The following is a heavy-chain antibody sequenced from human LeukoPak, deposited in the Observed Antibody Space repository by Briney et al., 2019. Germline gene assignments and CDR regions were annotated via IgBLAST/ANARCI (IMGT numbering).Heavy chain of an antibody. J-gene: IGHJ4*02. D-gene: IGHD3-10*01. Sequence: SETLSLTCSVSGGSISSSSYHWGWIRQSPGKGLEWIGSIYYSGSAYYNPSLKSRLTISVDTSKNQFSLKLNSVTAADTAVYYCARCISMVRGVIRPPDYWGQGTLVTVSS. CDR3: ARCISMVRGVIRPPDY. V-gene: IGHV4-39*01. CDR1: GGSISSSSYH. CDR2: IYYSGSA.